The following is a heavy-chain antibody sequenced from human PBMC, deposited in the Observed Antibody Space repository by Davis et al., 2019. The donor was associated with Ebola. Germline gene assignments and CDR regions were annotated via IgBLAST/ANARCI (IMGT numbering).Heavy chain of an antibody. V-gene: IGHV4-39*01. CDR1: GGSISSYY. CDR3: ARHRYSYGDNWFDP. J-gene: IGHJ5*02. D-gene: IGHD5-18*01. CDR2: IYYSGST. Sequence: MPSETLALTCSVSGGSISSYYWGWIRQPPGKGLEWIGSIYYSGSTYYNPSLKSRVTISVDTSKNQFSLKLSSVTAADTAVYYCARHRYSYGDNWFDPWGQGTLVTVSS.